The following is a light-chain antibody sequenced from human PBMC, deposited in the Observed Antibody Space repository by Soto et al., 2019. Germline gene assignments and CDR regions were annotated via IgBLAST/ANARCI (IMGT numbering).Light chain of an antibody. J-gene: IGKJ1*01. CDR1: QSVSSN. CDR3: QQYNTWPRT. Sequence: EVVMTQSPDTLSVSPGERATLSCRASQSVSSNLAWYQQKLCQAPRLLIYGASTRATGIPARFSGSGSGTEFTLTISSLQSEDFAIYYCQQYNTWPRTFGQGTKVDIK. V-gene: IGKV3-15*01. CDR2: GAS.